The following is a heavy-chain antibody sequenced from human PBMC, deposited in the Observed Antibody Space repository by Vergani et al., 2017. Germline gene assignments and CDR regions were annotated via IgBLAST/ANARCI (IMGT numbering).Heavy chain of an antibody. Sequence: QVQLVQSGDEVKKPGASVKVSCKASGYTFTGYYMHWVRQAPGQGLGWMGWINPNSGGTNYAQKFKGRVTMTRDTSISTAYMELSRLRSDDTAVDYCARLDSSILPHFDYWSEGTLVTVSS. CDR3: ARLDSSILPHFDY. J-gene: IGHJ4*02. V-gene: IGHV1-2*02. CDR1: GYTFTGYY. D-gene: IGHD3/OR15-3a*01. CDR2: INPNSGGT.